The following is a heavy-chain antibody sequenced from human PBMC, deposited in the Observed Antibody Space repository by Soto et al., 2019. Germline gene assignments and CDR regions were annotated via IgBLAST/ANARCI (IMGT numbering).Heavy chain of an antibody. CDR1: GFTFSSYT. CDR3: AKALGVVVPAAIRS. J-gene: IGHJ4*02. Sequence: PGGSLRLSCAASGFTFSSYTMSWVRQAPGKGLEWVSAISGSGGSTYYADSVKGRFTISRDNSKNTLYLQMNSLRAEDTAVYYCAKALGVVVPAAIRSWGQGTLVTVSS. D-gene: IGHD2-2*01. CDR2: ISGSGGST. V-gene: IGHV3-23*01.